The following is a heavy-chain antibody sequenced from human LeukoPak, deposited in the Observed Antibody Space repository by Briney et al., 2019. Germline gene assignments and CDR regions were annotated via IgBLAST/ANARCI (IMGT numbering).Heavy chain of an antibody. CDR3: ATSSGRLTLGYCNAGSCLNWFDP. J-gene: IGHJ5*02. CDR2: IFHRGNT. D-gene: IGHD2-15*01. CDR1: GGPISSSSYY. V-gene: IGHV4-39*01. Sequence: SETLSLTCTVSGGPISSSSYYWGWIRQPPGKGLEWIGSIFHRGNTYYNPSLKSRVTISVDKSKNQFSLQLDSVTAADTAVYYCATSSGRLTLGYCNAGSCLNWFDPWGQGTLVTVSS.